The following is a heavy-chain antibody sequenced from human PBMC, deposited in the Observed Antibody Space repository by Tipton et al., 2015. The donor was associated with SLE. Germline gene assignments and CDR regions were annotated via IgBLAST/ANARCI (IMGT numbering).Heavy chain of an antibody. Sequence: SLRLSCAASGFTFSSYEMNWVRQAPGKGLEWVSYISSSGSTIYYADSVKGRFTTSRDNAKNSLYLQMNSLRAEDTAVYYCARAEYSSGWYVDFGGTGGYYYYMDVWGKGTTVTVSS. CDR1: GFTFSSYE. CDR2: ISSSGSTI. CDR3: ARAEYSSGWYVDFGGTGGYYYYMDV. J-gene: IGHJ6*03. D-gene: IGHD6-19*01. V-gene: IGHV3-48*03.